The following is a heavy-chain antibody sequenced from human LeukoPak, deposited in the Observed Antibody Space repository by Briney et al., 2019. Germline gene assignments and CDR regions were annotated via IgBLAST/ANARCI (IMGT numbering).Heavy chain of an antibody. CDR3: ARDSMVRGGYFDY. D-gene: IGHD3-10*01. CDR2: MNPNSGNT. V-gene: IGHV1-8*03. J-gene: IGHJ4*02. CDR1: GYTFTSYD. Sequence: ASVKVSCKASGYTFTSYDINWVRQATGQGLEWMGWMNPNSGNTGYAQKFQGRVTITRNTSISTAYMELRSLRSDDTAVYYCARDSMVRGGYFDYWGQGTLVTVSS.